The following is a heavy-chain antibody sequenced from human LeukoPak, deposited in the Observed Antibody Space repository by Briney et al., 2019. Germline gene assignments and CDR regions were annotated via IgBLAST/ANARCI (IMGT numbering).Heavy chain of an antibody. D-gene: IGHD3-22*01. CDR1: GFTFSSHW. V-gene: IGHV3-74*01. CDR3: TRRYYYGSNAVDI. J-gene: IGHJ3*02. CDR2: INSDGGST. Sequence: PGGALRLSCAATGFTFSSHWMHGVRQAPGRVLVWFSRINSDGGSTSYADSVKGRFTISRDNAKNTMYLQMNSLRAEDTAVYYCTRRYYYGSNAVDIWGQGTMVTVSS.